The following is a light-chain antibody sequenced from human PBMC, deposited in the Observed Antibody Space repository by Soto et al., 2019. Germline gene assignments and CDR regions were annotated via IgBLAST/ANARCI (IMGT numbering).Light chain of an antibody. CDR3: QQRSNWTPIP. J-gene: IGKJ5*01. V-gene: IGKV3-11*01. CDR2: DAS. Sequence: IVLTQSPATLSLSPGERATVSCRASQSVGDYLAWYQQKTGQAPRLLIYDASNRAAGVPYRFRESRSGTHFTLTISSVEPEDFGVYYCQQRSNWTPIPVGQGTRRESK. CDR1: QSVGDY.